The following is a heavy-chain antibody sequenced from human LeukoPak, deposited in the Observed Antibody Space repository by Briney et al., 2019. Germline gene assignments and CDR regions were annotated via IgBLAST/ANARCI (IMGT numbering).Heavy chain of an antibody. V-gene: IGHV4-59*08. CDR2: IYYTGST. CDR3: ARITVGANGYNWFDP. J-gene: IGHJ5*02. Sequence: SETLSLTCAVSGGSISTYYWNWIRQPPGKGLEWIGYIYYTGSTIYNPSIKSRVTISVDTSKNKFSLKLSSVTAADTAVYYCARITVGANGYNWFDPWGQGTLVTVSS. D-gene: IGHD1-26*01. CDR1: GGSISTYY.